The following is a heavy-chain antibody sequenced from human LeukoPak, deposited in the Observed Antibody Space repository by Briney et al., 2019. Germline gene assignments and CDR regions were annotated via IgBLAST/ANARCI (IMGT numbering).Heavy chain of an antibody. CDR1: GFTFSDYG. V-gene: IGHV3-30*03. J-gene: IGHJ4*02. D-gene: IGHD3-22*01. CDR2: ISNDGSDK. CDR3: ARPGHGNYGPVGY. Sequence: SGGSLRLSCAASGFTFSDYGMHWVRQAPGKGLEWAAAISNDGSDKYYADAVKGRFTISRDNSKNTLFLEMSNLRPEDTAVYYCARPGHGNYGPVGYWGQGTLVTVSS.